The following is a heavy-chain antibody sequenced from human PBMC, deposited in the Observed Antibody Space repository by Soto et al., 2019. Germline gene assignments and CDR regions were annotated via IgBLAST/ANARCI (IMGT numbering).Heavy chain of an antibody. Sequence: GWSLRLSCAVSGFNFNNYRMSWVRQAPGKGLEWVATIKEDGSERYYVPSVRGRFTISRDNAKNSLSLQMNSLRADDTAVYYCESLKVSSAWDFWGQGTLVTVSP. CDR1: GFNFNNYR. CDR2: IKEDGSER. D-gene: IGHD6-19*01. J-gene: IGHJ4*02. CDR3: ESLKVSSAWDF. V-gene: IGHV3-7*03.